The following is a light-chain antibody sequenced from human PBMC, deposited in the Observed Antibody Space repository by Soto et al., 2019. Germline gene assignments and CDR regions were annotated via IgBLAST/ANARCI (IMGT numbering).Light chain of an antibody. CDR3: GTWDSLLSAVV. J-gene: IGLJ2*01. CDR1: SSNIGNNY. V-gene: IGLV1-51*01. CDR2: DNN. Sequence: QSALTQPPSVSAALGQKVTISCSGSSSNIGNNYVSWYQHFPGTAPKLLIYDNNKRPSGIPDRFSGSKSGTSATLGITGLQTGDEADYYCGTWDSLLSAVVFGGGTKLTVL.